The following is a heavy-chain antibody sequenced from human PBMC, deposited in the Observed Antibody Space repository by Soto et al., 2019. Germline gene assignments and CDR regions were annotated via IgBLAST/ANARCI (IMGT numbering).Heavy chain of an antibody. J-gene: IGHJ6*02. CDR1: GGTFSSYA. Sequence: GASVKVSCKASGGTFSSYAISWVRQAPGQGLEWMGGIIPIFGTANYAQKFQGRVTITADESTSTAYMELSSLRSEDTAVYYCARGAQLGVRYFDWLRYYYGMDVWGQGTTVTVSS. CDR3: ARGAQLGVRYFDWLRYYYGMDV. D-gene: IGHD3-9*01. CDR2: IIPIFGTA. V-gene: IGHV1-69*13.